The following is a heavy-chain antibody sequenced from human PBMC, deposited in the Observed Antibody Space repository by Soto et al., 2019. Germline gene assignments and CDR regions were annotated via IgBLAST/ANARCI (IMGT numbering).Heavy chain of an antibody. J-gene: IGHJ6*03. CDR2: IWYDGTNK. CDR1: GFTFRSYG. V-gene: IGHV3-33*01. CDR3: AREGPTSSTSCYMDV. Sequence: QVQLVESGGGVVQPGRSLRLSCAASGFTFRSYGLHWVRQAPGKGLEWVAVIWYDGTNKFYADSVKGRFTISRDNSKNTLYLQMNSLRVEDTAVYYCAREGPTSSTSCYMDVWGKGTTVTVSS. D-gene: IGHD2-2*01.